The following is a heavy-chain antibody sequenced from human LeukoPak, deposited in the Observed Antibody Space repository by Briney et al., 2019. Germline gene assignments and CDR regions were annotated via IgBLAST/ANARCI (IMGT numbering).Heavy chain of an antibody. Sequence: GGSLRLSCAASGFTFSSYGMQWVRQAPGKGLEWVAVIWYDGSNKYYADSVKGRFTISRDNSKNTLYLQMNSLRAEDTAVYYCARDHYGSGSYIDYWGQGTLVTVSS. J-gene: IGHJ4*02. CDR1: GFTFSSYG. CDR3: ARDHYGSGSYIDY. D-gene: IGHD3-10*01. CDR2: IWYDGSNK. V-gene: IGHV3-33*01.